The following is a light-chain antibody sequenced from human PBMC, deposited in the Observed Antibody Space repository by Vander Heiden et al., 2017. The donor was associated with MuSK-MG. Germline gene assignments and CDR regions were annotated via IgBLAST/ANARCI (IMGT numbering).Light chain of an antibody. CDR3: CSYAGSYTSYV. CDR2: DVS. J-gene: IGLJ1*01. Sequence: QSALTQPRPVSGSPGQSVTISCTGTRSDVGGYNYVSWYQQHPGKAPKLMIYDVSNRPSGVPDRFSGSKSGNTASLTISGLQAEDEADYYCCSYAGSYTSYVFGTGTKVTVL. V-gene: IGLV2-11*01. CDR1: RSDVGGYNY.